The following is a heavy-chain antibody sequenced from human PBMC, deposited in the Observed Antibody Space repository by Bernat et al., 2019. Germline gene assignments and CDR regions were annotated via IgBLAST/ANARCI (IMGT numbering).Heavy chain of an antibody. Sequence: QVQLQESGPGLVKPSGTLSLTCAVSGGSISGSDWWTWVRQPPGKGLEWIGETYHSGSTNYNPSLKSRVAISVDKSKNQFSLKMRSVTAADTAVYYCARGVAAGPKFDSWGQGTLVTVSS. V-gene: IGHV4-4*02. J-gene: IGHJ4*02. CDR2: TYHSGST. D-gene: IGHD6-6*01. CDR1: GGSISGSDW. CDR3: ARGVAAGPKFDS.